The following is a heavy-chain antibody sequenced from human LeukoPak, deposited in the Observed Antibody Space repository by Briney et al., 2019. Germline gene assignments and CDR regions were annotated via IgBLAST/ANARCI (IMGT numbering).Heavy chain of an antibody. CDR1: GFTFSDYY. CDR3: ASILTTVTTGYYFDY. CDR2: ISSSSSYI. J-gene: IGHJ4*02. Sequence: GGSLRLSCAASGFTFSDYYMSWIRQAPGKGLEWVSYISSSSSYIYYADSVKGRFTISRDNAKNSLYLQMNSLRAEDTAVYYCASILTTVTTGYYFDYWGQGTLVTVSS. D-gene: IGHD4-17*01. V-gene: IGHV3-11*06.